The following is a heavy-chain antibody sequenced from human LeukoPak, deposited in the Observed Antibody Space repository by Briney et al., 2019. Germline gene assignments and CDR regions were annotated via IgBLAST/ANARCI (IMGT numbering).Heavy chain of an antibody. CDR3: ARDRLGFGELLPLDY. Sequence: GGSLRLSCAASGFTFSSYEMNWVRQAPGKGLEWVSYISSSGSTIYYADSVKGRFTISRDNAKNSLYLQMNSLRAEDTAVYYCARDRLGFGELLPLDYWGQGTLVTVSS. V-gene: IGHV3-48*03. CDR1: GFTFSSYE. D-gene: IGHD3-10*01. J-gene: IGHJ4*02. CDR2: ISSSGSTI.